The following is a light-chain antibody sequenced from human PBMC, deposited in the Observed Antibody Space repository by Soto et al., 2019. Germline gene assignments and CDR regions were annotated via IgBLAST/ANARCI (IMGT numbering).Light chain of an antibody. Sequence: QSALTQPRSVSGSPGQSVSISCTGTSSDVGGYTYVSWYQQHPGKAPKVMIYDVSKRPSGVPDRFSGSKSGNTASLTISGLQSEDEGDYYCATWDDRLTAWVFGGGTKVTVL. CDR3: ATWDDRLTAWV. V-gene: IGLV2-11*01. CDR2: DVS. J-gene: IGLJ3*02. CDR1: SSDVGGYTY.